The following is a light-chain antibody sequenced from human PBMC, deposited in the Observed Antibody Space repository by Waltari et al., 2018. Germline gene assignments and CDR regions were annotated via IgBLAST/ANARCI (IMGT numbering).Light chain of an antibody. CDR2: GAS. Sequence: IVVTQSPATLSLSPGETATLFCRANESYSYTVAWYLQRPGQAPRLLVYGASNRGTGVPARFTGYWSVPDLTLTIINLQPEDFGVYYCHQFNDGPPRVTFGGWTRV. V-gene: IGKV3-15*01. CDR3: HQFNDGPPRVT. CDR1: ESYSYT. J-gene: IGKJ4*01.